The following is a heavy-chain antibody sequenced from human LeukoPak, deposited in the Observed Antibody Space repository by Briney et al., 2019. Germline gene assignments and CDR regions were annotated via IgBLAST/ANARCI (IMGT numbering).Heavy chain of an antibody. CDR2: IRSKVNSYAT. J-gene: IGHJ3*02. V-gene: IGHV3-73*01. CDR1: GFTFSGST. D-gene: IGHD6-13*01. Sequence: PGGSLRLSCAASGFTFSGSTMHWLRQPSGKGLVWVVRIRSKVNSYATAYAASVKGRFTISRDNSKNMAYLQMNSLKTEDTAVYYCIRPERRSEAAYPDAFDIWGQGTMVTVSS. CDR3: IRPERRSEAAYPDAFDI.